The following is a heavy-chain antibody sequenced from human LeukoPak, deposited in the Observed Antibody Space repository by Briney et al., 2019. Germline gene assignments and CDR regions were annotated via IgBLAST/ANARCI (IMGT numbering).Heavy chain of an antibody. V-gene: IGHV3-23*01. CDR1: GFTFSSYA. J-gene: IGHJ4*02. Sequence: PGGSLRLSCAASGFTFSSYAMSWVRQAPGKGLEWVSAISGSGGSTYYADSVKGRFTISRDNSKNTLYLQMNSLRAEDTAVYYCANHNLPPMDYGGNSRYWGQGTLVTVSS. D-gene: IGHD4-23*01. CDR3: ANHNLPPMDYGGNSRY. CDR2: ISGSGGST.